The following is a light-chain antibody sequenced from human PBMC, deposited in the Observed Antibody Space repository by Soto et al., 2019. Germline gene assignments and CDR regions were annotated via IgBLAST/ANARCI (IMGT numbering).Light chain of an antibody. V-gene: IGKV2-28*01. CDR1: QSLLHSNGYNY. J-gene: IGKJ5*01. CDR2: LGS. Sequence: DIVMTQSPLSLPVTPGEPASISCRSSQSLLHSNGYNYLDWYLQKPGQSPGQSPQLLIYLGSNRASGVPDRFSGSGSGTDFTLKISRVEAEDVGVYYCMQALQTPITFGQGTRLEIK. CDR3: MQALQTPIT.